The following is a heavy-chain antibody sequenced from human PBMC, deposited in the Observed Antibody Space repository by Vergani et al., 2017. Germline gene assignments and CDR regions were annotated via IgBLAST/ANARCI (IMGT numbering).Heavy chain of an antibody. V-gene: IGHV4-31*03. J-gene: IGHJ6*02. CDR2: IYYSGST. D-gene: IGHD2-15*01. CDR3: ARAGDCXGGSCYFPNYYYYGMDV. Sequence: QVQLQESGPGLVKPSQTLSLTCTVSGGSISSGGYYWSWIRQHPGKGLEWIGYIYYSGSTYYNPSLKSRVTISVDKSKNQFSLNLSSVTAADTAVYYCARAGDCXGGSCYFPNYYYYGMDVWGQGTTVTVSS. CDR1: GGSISSGGYY.